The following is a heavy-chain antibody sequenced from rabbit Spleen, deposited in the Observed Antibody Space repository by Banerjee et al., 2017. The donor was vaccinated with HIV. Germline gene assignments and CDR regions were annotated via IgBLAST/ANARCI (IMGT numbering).Heavy chain of an antibody. V-gene: IGHV1S45*01. CDR3: ARFIVGAGWSADL. D-gene: IGHD4-1*01. CDR2: IDPVDKK. CDR1: GFSFSSGQD. J-gene: IGHJ3*01. Sequence: QEQLVESGGDLVKPGASLTLTCTASGFSFSSGQDMCWVRQAPGKGLEWIGIIDPVDKKYYASWAAGRFTISRASSTTVTLQMTSLTAADTATYFCARFIVGAGWSADLWGQGTLVTVS.